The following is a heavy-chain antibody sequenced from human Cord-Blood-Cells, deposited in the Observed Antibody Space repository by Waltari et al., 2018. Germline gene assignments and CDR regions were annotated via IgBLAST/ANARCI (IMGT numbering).Heavy chain of an antibody. D-gene: IGHD1-26*01. CDR2: IYYSGST. CDR1: GGSISSSSYY. V-gene: IGHV4-39*01. J-gene: IGHJ4*02. Sequence: QLQLQESGPGLVKPSETLSLTCTVSGGSISSSSYYWGWIRRPPGKGLEWIGSIYYSGSTYYNPSLKSRVTISVDTSKNQFSLKLSSVTAADTAVYYCARHDGSYYLYYFDYWGQGTLVTVSS. CDR3: ARHDGSYYLYYFDY.